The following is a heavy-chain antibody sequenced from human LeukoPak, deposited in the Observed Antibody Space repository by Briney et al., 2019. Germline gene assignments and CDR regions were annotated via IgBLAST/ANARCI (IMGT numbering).Heavy chain of an antibody. D-gene: IGHD6-13*01. Sequence: ASVKVSCKASGYIFTSYGISWVRQAPGQGLEWMGWISVYNGNTNYPQRLQGRVTMTTDTSTTTAYMELRSLRSDDTAMYYCARGGYSSSWYPNRFDPWGQGTLVTVSS. J-gene: IGHJ5*02. CDR3: ARGGYSSSWYPNRFDP. CDR2: ISVYNGNT. CDR1: GYIFTSYG. V-gene: IGHV1-18*01.